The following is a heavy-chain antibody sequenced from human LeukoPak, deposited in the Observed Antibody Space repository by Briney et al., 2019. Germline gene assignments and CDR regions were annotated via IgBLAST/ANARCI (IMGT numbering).Heavy chain of an antibody. V-gene: IGHV6-1*01. CDR3: ARTPAGCSSTSCYGNWFDP. D-gene: IGHD2-2*01. J-gene: IGHJ5*02. Sequence: SQTLSLTCAISGDSVSSNSAAWNWIRQSPSRGLEWLGRTYYTSKWYNDYAVSVKSRITINPDTSKNQFSLQLNSVTPEDTAVYYCARTPAGCSSTSCYGNWFDPWGQGTLVTVSS. CDR2: TYYTSKWYN. CDR1: GDSVSSNSAA.